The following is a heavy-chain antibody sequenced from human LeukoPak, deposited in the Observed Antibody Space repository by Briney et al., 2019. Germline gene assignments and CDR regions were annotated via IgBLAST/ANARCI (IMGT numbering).Heavy chain of an antibody. Sequence: PGGSLRLSCAPSGFPFSRYAMTWVRRTPGRGLGRVSAISASGGGPYYADSVRGRFTISRDNSKNTLYLQMNSLRAEDTAVYYCAKASAGSGRALYYYGMDVGGKGTTVTVSS. D-gene: IGHD3-10*01. J-gene: IGHJ6*04. CDR3: AKASAGSGRALYYYGMDV. CDR1: GFPFSRYA. CDR2: ISASGGGP. V-gene: IGHV3-23*01.